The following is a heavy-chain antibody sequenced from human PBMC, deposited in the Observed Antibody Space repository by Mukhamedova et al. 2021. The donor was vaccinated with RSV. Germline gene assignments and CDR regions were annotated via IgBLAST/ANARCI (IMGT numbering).Heavy chain of an antibody. Sequence: QMPGKGLEWMGIIYPGDSDTRYSPSFQGQVTISADKSISTAYLQWSSLKASDTAMYYCARHSKQWLVPPTFDYWGQGTLVTVSS. CDR3: ARHSKQWLVPPTFDY. D-gene: IGHD6-19*01. V-gene: IGHV5-51*01. J-gene: IGHJ4*02. CDR2: IYPGDSDT.